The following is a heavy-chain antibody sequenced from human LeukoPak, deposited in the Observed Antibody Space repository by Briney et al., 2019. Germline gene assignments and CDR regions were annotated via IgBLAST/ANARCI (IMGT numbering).Heavy chain of an antibody. V-gene: IGHV3-11*04. Sequence: GGSLRLSCAASGFTFSDYYMSWIRQAPGKGLEWVSYISSSGSTICYADSVKGRFTISRDNAKNSLYLQMNSLRAEDTAVYYCARDAGEDTMTVFDYWGQGTLVTVSS. CDR3: ARDAGEDTMTVFDY. CDR2: ISSSGSTI. CDR1: GFTFSDYY. J-gene: IGHJ4*02. D-gene: IGHD3-22*01.